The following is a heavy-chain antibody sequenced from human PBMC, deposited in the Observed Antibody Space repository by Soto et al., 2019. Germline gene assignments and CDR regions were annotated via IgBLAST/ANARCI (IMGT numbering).Heavy chain of an antibody. Sequence: QLQLQESGPGLVKPSETLSLTCNVPGGSISSSSYYWGWIRQPPGKGLEWIGSIYYSGSTYYNPSLKSRVTISVDTSKNQCSLKLSSVTAADTAVYYCARFLGNRNWFFDLWGRGTLVTVSS. CDR1: GGSISSSSYY. J-gene: IGHJ2*01. CDR3: ARFLGNRNWFFDL. D-gene: IGHD7-27*01. CDR2: IYYSGST. V-gene: IGHV4-39*01.